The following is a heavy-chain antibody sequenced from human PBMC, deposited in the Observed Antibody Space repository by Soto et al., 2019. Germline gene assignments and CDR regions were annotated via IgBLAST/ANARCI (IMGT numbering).Heavy chain of an antibody. J-gene: IGHJ6*01. CDR3: ARDRRPGQYCGLGV. V-gene: IGHV4-28*03. CDR2: IYYSGTT. Sequence: SETLSLTCAFSGYSISSSNRRGWIRQPPGKGLEWIGYIYYSGTTYYNPSLKSRVTMSVDTSKNQFSLKLTSVTAVDTAVYYCARDRRPGQYCGLGVWGQGTTVT. D-gene: IGHD3-10*01. CDR1: GYSISSSNR.